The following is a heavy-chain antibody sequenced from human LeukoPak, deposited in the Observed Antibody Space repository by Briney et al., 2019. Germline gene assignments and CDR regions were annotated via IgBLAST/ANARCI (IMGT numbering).Heavy chain of an antibody. CDR2: IIPILGIA. V-gene: IGHV1-69*04. Sequence: ASVKVSCKASGGTFSSYAISWVRQAPGQGLEWMRRIIPILGIANYAQKFQGRVTITADKSTSTAYMELSSLRSEDTAVYYCARAGGGSGYIDYWGQGTLVTVSS. D-gene: IGHD3-22*01. CDR3: ARAGGGSGYIDY. CDR1: GGTFSSYA. J-gene: IGHJ4*02.